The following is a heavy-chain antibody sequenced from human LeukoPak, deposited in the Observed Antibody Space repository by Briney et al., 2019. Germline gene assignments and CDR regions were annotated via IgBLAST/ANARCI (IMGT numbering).Heavy chain of an antibody. Sequence: SETLSLTCAVSGGSISSGGYSWSWIRQPPGKGLEWIGYIYHSGSTYYNPSLKSRVTISVDTSKNQFSLKLSSVTAADTAVYYCARGLAEVGYSEVADYWGQGTLVTVSS. CDR3: ARGLAEVGYSEVADY. V-gene: IGHV4-30-2*01. CDR1: GGSISSGGYS. D-gene: IGHD3-16*02. CDR2: IYHSGST. J-gene: IGHJ4*02.